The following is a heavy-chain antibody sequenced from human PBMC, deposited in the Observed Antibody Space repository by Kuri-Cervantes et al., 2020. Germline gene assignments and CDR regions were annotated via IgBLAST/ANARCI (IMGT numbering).Heavy chain of an antibody. CDR1: GFTFSSYD. CDR3: AKDINHGATAGTYYSDYIDV. V-gene: IGHV3-23*01. Sequence: GESLKISCAASGFTFSSYDMHWVRQATGKGLEWVSGFSVSRGTTFYADAVKGLFTFSRDTTKNTLHLQMISLKPKDTGVYFCAKDINHGATAGTYYSDYIDVWGKGTMVTVSS. D-gene: IGHD1/OR15-1a*01. CDR2: FSVSRGTT. J-gene: IGHJ6*03.